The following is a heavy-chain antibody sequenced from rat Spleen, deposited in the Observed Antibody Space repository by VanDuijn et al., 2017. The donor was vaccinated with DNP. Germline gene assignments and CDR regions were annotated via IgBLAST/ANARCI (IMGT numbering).Heavy chain of an antibody. D-gene: IGHD1-12*03. CDR3: ARGYSPMDA. J-gene: IGHJ4*01. Sequence: EVQLVESGGDLVQPGGSLKLSCAASRFTFSDYNMAWVRQAPKKGLEWVATISYDGSSTYYRDSVKGRFTISRNNAKNTLYLQMDSLRSEDTATYYCARGYSPMDAWGQGTSVTVSS. CDR1: RFTFSDYN. V-gene: IGHV5-7*01. CDR2: ISYDGSST.